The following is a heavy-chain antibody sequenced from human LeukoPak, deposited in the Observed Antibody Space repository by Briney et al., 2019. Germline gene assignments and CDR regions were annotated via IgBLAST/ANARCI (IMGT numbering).Heavy chain of an antibody. Sequence: GGSLRLSCAASGFTFSSYAMHWVRQAPGKGLEWVAVVWYDGSKTYSADSVKGRITISRDDSKNTLYLQMNSLRAEDTAVYYCARTPITSPHFDYWGQGTLVTVSS. CDR3: ARTPITSPHFDY. V-gene: IGHV3-33*01. J-gene: IGHJ4*02. CDR2: VWYDGSKT. D-gene: IGHD3-10*01. CDR1: GFTFSSYA.